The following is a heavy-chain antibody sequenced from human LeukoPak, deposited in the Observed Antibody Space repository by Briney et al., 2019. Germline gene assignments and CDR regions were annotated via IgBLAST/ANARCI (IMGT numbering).Heavy chain of an antibody. CDR3: ARGLGGGY. D-gene: IGHD3-16*01. V-gene: IGHV3-7*02. J-gene: IGHJ4*02. Sequence: GGSLRLSCAASGFTFSNDWMTWVRQAPGKGLEWVANIKYDGSEKNYVDSVKDRFTISRDNAKNSLYLQMNSLRAEDTAVYYCARGLGGGYWGQGTQVTVSS. CDR2: IKYDGSEK. CDR1: GFTFSNDW.